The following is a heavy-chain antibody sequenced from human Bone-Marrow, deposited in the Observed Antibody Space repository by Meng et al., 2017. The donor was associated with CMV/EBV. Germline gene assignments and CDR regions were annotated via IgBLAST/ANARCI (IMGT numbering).Heavy chain of an antibody. V-gene: IGHV3-74*03. CDR3: ARAYSDNWFDP. Sequence: GESLKISCAASGFTFSYFFMHWVRQAPGKGLVWVSRINSDGSSTKYADSVKGRFTISRDNAKNTLHLQMNSLRAEDTAVYYCARAYSDNWFDPWGHGTLVTVPS. CDR1: GFTFSYFF. J-gene: IGHJ5*02. D-gene: IGHD2-15*01. CDR2: INSDGSST.